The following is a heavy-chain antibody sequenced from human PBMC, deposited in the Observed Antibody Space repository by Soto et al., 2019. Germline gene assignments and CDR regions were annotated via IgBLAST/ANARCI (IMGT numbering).Heavy chain of an antibody. Sequence: PGWSLRLSCASSVFTFTNYWMQWVRQAPGKGLVWVSRINSDGSSTSHADSVKGRFTISRDNAKNTLYLQMSSLRAEDTAVYYCARPQYLPDDVFDVWGRGTVVTVSS. CDR1: VFTFTNYW. CDR2: INSDGSST. V-gene: IGHV3-74*01. D-gene: IGHD2-2*01. J-gene: IGHJ3*01. CDR3: ARPQYLPDDVFDV.